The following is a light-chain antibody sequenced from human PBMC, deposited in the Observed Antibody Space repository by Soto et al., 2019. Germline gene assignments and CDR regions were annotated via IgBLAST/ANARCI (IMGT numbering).Light chain of an antibody. CDR1: QSIQSF. J-gene: IGKJ2*01. Sequence: DIQMTQFPSTLSASVGDAVTITCRASQSIQSFLAWYQQKPGKAPKLLIYLASRLESGVPSRFSGRGSGTEFTLTISSLQPDDFAIYFCQQYNSHSFYTFGQGTKLEVK. CDR2: LAS. V-gene: IGKV1-5*03. CDR3: QQYNSHSFYT.